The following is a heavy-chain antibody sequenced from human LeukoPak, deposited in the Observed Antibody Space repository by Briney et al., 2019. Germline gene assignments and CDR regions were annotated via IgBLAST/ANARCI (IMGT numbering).Heavy chain of an antibody. Sequence: SETLSLTCAVYGGSFSGYYWSWIRQPPGKGLEWIGSIYYSGSTYYNPSLKSRVTISVDTSKNQFSLKLSSVTAADTAVYYCAREIAAADDYWGQGTLVTVSS. CDR1: GGSFSGYY. J-gene: IGHJ4*02. CDR2: IYYSGST. D-gene: IGHD6-13*01. CDR3: AREIAAADDY. V-gene: IGHV4-34*01.